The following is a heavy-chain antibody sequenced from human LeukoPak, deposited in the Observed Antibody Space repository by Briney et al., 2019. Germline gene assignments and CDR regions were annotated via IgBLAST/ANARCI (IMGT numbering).Heavy chain of an antibody. D-gene: IGHD1-14*01. V-gene: IGHV4-59*01. CDR2: IYYSGST. Sequence: PSETLSLTCTVSGGSISSYYWSWIRQPPGKGLEWIGYIYYSGSTNYNPSLKSRVTISVDTSKNQFSLKLSSVTAADTAVYYCARDLSAQRNRWYFDLWGRGTLVTVSS. CDR3: ARDLSAQRNRWYFDL. J-gene: IGHJ2*01. CDR1: GGSISSYY.